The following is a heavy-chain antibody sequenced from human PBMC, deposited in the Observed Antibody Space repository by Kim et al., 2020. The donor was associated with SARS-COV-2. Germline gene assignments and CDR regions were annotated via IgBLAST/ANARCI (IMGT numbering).Heavy chain of an antibody. Sequence: ASVKVSCKASGYTFTSYAMNWVRQAPVQGLEWMGWINTNTGNPTYAQGFTGRFVFSLDTPVSTAYLQTSSLQAEDIAVYYCAREVSGWSEFDYWGQGTVV. J-gene: IGHJ4*02. V-gene: IGHV7-4-1*02. CDR2: INTNTGNP. D-gene: IGHD6-19*01. CDR1: GYTFTSYA. CDR3: AREVSGWSEFDY.